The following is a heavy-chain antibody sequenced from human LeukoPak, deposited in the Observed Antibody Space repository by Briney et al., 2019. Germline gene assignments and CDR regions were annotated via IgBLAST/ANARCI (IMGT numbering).Heavy chain of an antibody. CDR3: ARSGLDSRYYFGMDV. CDR1: GGSINSGSYY. D-gene: IGHD5-12*01. Sequence: SETLSLTCTVSGGSINSGSYYRGWIRQPPGKGLEWIGSIYHSGSTYYNPSLKSRVTMSLDLSKNHFSLKLSSVTAADTAVYYCARSGLDSRYYFGMDVWGQGTTVTVSS. CDR2: IYHSGST. J-gene: IGHJ6*02. V-gene: IGHV4-39*02.